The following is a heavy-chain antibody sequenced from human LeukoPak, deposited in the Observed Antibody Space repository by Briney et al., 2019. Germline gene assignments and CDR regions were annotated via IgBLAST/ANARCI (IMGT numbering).Heavy chain of an antibody. CDR2: IRYDGSNK. J-gene: IGHJ4*02. D-gene: IGHD5-24*01. CDR1: GFTFSSYG. CDR3: AKYAGLHTLYYFDY. V-gene: IGHV3-30*02. Sequence: GVSLRLSCAASGFTFSSYGMHWVRQAPGKGLELVAFIRYDGSNKYYADSVKGRFTISRDNSKNTLYLQMNSLRAEDTAVYYCAKYAGLHTLYYFDYWGQGTLVTVSS.